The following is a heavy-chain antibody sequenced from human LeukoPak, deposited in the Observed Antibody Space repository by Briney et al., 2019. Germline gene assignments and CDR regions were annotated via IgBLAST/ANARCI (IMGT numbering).Heavy chain of an antibody. CDR3: ARNSVYHYYYYGMDV. CDR1: GGSISSYY. Sequence: SETLSLTCTVSGGSISSYYWSWIRQPAGKGLEWIGRIYTSGSTNYNPSLKSRVTISVDTSKNQFSLKLSSVTAADTAVYYCARNSVYHYYYYGMDVWGQGTTVTVSS. CDR2: IYTSGST. J-gene: IGHJ6*02. V-gene: IGHV4-4*07. D-gene: IGHD4-4*01.